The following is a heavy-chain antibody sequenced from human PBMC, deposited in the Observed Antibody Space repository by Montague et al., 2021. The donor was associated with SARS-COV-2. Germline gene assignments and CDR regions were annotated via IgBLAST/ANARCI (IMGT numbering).Heavy chain of an antibody. CDR3: VRVPYRLLFVPRYYGMDV. CDR2: ISHSAST. J-gene: IGHJ6*02. Sequence: SETLSLTCAVYGGSLSGYYWSCIRQPPGEGLAWIAEISHSASTSYNPSLKSRVTISVDTSKNQFSLKLSSATAADTAVYYCVRVPYRLLFVPRYYGMDVWGQGTTVTIS. CDR1: GGSLSGYY. V-gene: IGHV4-34*01. D-gene: IGHD2-2*01.